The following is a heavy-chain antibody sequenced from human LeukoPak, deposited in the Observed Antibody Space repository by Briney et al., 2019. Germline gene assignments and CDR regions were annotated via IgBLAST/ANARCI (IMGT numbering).Heavy chain of an antibody. CDR2: IGPDGGDE. J-gene: IGHJ4*02. V-gene: IGHV3-30*02. D-gene: IGHD3-22*01. Sequence: PGGSLRHSCVASGFVFSAYGMHWVRQTPGKGLEWVTFIGPDGGDEYYTDSVRGRFTISRDNSRNTVHLQMNNLRPDDTAMYYCAKERGYYDNSGYLIWGQGTLVTVSS. CDR1: GFVFSAYG. CDR3: AKERGYYDNSGYLI.